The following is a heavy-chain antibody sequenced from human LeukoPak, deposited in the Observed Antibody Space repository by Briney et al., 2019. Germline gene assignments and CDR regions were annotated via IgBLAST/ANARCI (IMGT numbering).Heavy chain of an antibody. J-gene: IGHJ1*01. CDR3: ARGRGWYRGEYFQH. CDR2: INPNSGGT. CDR1: GYTFTGYY. Sequence: ASVKVSCKASGYTFTGYYMHWVRQAPGQGLEWMGWINPNSGGTNYAQKFQGRVTMTRDTSISTAYMELSRLISDDTAVYYCARGRGWYRGEYFQHWGQGTLVTVSS. D-gene: IGHD6-19*01. V-gene: IGHV1-2*02.